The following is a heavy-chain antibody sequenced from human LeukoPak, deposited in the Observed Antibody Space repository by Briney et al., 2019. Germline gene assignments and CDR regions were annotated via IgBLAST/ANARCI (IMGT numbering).Heavy chain of an antibody. CDR1: GGSISSGGYY. J-gene: IGHJ4*02. CDR3: ASEGKDTAMVSY. V-gene: IGHV4-30-2*01. CDR2: IYHSGST. D-gene: IGHD5-18*01. Sequence: PSQTLSLTCTVSGGSISSGGYYWSWIRQPPGKGLEWIGYIYHSGSTYYNPSLKSRVTISVDRSKNQFSLKLSSVTAADTAVYYCASEGKDTAMVSYWGQGTLVTVSS.